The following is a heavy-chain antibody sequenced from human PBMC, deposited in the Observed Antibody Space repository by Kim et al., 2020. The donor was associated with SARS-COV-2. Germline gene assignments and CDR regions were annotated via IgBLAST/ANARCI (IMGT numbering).Heavy chain of an antibody. CDR2: INHSGST. J-gene: IGHJ5*02. D-gene: IGHD6-13*01. V-gene: IGHV4-34*01. CDR3: ASSRSSRWFDP. CDR1: GGSFSGYY. Sequence: SETLSLTCAVYGGSFSGYYWSWIRQPPGKGLEWIGEINHSGSTNYNPSLKSRVTISVDTSKNQFSLKLSSVTAADTAVYYCASSRSSRWFDPWGQGTLVTVSS.